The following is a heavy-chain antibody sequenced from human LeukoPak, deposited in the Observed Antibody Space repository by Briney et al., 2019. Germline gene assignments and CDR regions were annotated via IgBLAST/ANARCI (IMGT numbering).Heavy chain of an antibody. Sequence: GGSLRLSCEASGFTFSAYAMTWVRQAPGKGLEWVGRIETNAKNYATAYSASVKGRFIISRDESKNTAYLQMNSLNTDDTAVYYCTRDGGSWSHLDYWGQGTLVTVSS. V-gene: IGHV3-73*01. CDR2: IETNAKNYAT. D-gene: IGHD2-15*01. CDR3: TRDGGSWSHLDY. J-gene: IGHJ4*02. CDR1: GFTFSAYA.